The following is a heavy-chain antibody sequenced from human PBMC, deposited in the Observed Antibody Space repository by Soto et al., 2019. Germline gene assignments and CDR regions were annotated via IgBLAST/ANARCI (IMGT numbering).Heavy chain of an antibody. CDR2: ISAYNGNT. CDR3: ARMDVVVVAAIDYDYYYYGMDV. J-gene: IGHJ6*02. Sequence: GASVKVSCKASGYTFTSYGISWVRQAPGQGLEWMGWISAYNGNTNYAQKLQGRATMTTDTSTSTAYMELRSLRSDDTAVYYCARMDVVVVAAIDYDYYYYGMDVWGQGTTVTVSS. CDR1: GYTFTSYG. V-gene: IGHV1-18*01. D-gene: IGHD2-15*01.